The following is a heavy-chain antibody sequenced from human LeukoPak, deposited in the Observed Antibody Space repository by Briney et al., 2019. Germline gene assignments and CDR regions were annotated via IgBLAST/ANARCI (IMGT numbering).Heavy chain of an antibody. J-gene: IGHJ4*02. Sequence: GGSLRLSCAASGFTFSSYGMHWVRQAPGKGLEWMGGFDPEDGETIYAQKFQGRVTMTEDTSTDTAYMELSSLRSEDTAVYYCATEIAAAGNFYYFDYWGQGTLVTVSS. CDR3: ATEIAAAGNFYYFDY. V-gene: IGHV1-24*01. CDR1: GFTFSSYG. CDR2: FDPEDGET. D-gene: IGHD6-13*01.